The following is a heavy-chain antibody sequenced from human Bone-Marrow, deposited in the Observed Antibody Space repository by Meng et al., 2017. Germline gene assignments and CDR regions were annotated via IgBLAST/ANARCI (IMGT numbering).Heavy chain of an antibody. CDR1: GASVKTGSYY. Sequence: QLQESGPGLVRSSGTLSLTCTVSGASVKTGSYYWSWIRQPPGRGLELIGFIYQSGSTNNNPSLKSRVTISLDMSSNQFSLTLNSVTAADTAIYYCARGVVADPPGDWGRGTLVTVSS. V-gene: IGHV4-61*01. J-gene: IGHJ1*01. CDR3: ARGVVADPPGD. D-gene: IGHD2-15*01. CDR2: IYQSGST.